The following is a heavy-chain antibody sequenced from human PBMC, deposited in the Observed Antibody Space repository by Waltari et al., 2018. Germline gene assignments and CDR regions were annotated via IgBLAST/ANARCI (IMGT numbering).Heavy chain of an antibody. V-gene: IGHV1-46*03. J-gene: IGHJ5*02. D-gene: IGHD3-3*01. CDR3: VREVLGAIFGKTSKWFDP. Sequence: QVQLVQSGAEVMQPGASVRLSCKASGFTLTSHHIHWVRQTPGQGLEWFSLTSPRRDTTWYTHKIQGRATVTRDTSTNTVYMDVSILKSEDTAVYFCVREVLGAIFGKTSKWFDPWGQGTLVTVSS. CDR2: TSPRRDTT. CDR1: GFTLTSHH.